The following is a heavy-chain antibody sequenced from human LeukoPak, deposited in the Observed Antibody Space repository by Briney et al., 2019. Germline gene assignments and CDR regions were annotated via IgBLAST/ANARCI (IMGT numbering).Heavy chain of an antibody. J-gene: IGHJ4*02. V-gene: IGHV4-59*01. CDR3: ARESEAGRADYYFDY. CDR2: IYYSGST. D-gene: IGHD6-13*01. Sequence: PSETLSLTCTVSGGSISSYYWSWIRQPPGKGLEWIGYIYYSGSTNYNPSLKSRVTISVDTSKNQFSLKLSSVTAADTAVYYCARESEAGRADYYFDYWGQGTLVTVSS. CDR1: GGSISSYY.